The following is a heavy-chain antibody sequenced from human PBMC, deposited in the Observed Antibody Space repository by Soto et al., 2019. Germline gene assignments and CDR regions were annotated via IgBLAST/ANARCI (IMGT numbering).Heavy chain of an antibody. V-gene: IGHV4-34*01. CDR2: INHSGST. D-gene: IGHD3-22*01. CDR1: GGSFSGYY. J-gene: IGHJ4*02. Sequence: QVQLQQWGAGLLKPSETLSLTCAVYGGSFSGYYWSWIRQPPGKGLEWIGEINHSGSTNYNPSLRSRATLSVDTSKNQLSLKLSCVTAADTAVYYCARVRTYYYDSSGYYFPRQARYFDYWGQGTLVTVSS. CDR3: ARVRTYYYDSSGYYFPRQARYFDY.